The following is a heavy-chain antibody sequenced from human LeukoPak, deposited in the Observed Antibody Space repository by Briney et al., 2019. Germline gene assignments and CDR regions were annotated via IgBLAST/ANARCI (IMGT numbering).Heavy chain of an antibody. CDR2: IITVGTTK. D-gene: IGHD3-10*01. CDR1: GFTFSSNT. J-gene: IGHJ6*02. Sequence: GGSLRLSCAASGFTFSSNTMSWVRQAQGRGLGWVSYIITVGTTKYYADSVKGRFTVSRDNAKNSLYLQMNSLRAEDTAVYYCVRDRAHVVRPRYYYGLDVRGQRTAVTVSS. V-gene: IGHV3-48*04. CDR3: VRDRAHVVRPRYYYGLDV.